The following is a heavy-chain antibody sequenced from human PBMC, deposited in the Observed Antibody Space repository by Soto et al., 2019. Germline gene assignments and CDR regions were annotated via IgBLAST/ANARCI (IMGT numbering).Heavy chain of an antibody. V-gene: IGHV1-69*12. D-gene: IGHD2-2*01. CDR2: IIPIFGTT. Sequence: QVPLVQSGAEVKKPGSSVKVCCKASGGTFSNYALSWVRQAPGQGLEWMGDIIPIFGTTNNAQKFQGRVTITADEATTTAYMEVSSLRSQDTAVCYCARRGERDYYDTSCYAWGQGPLVTVSS. CDR1: GGTFSNYA. CDR3: ARRGERDYYDTSCYA. J-gene: IGHJ1*01.